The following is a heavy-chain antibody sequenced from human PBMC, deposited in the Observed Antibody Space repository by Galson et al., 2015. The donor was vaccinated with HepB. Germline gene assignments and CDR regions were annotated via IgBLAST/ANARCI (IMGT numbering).Heavy chain of an antibody. CDR1: GGSISTYY. J-gene: IGHJ6*02. CDR2: IYHNGRS. D-gene: IGHD6-13*01. V-gene: IGHV4-59*01. Sequence: SVSGGSISTYYWNWIRLSPGKGLEWIGDIYHNGRSNSNPSLKSRITFSVDTSKNQFSLKLRSVTAADTAIYYCARSFSSSNYRVDYNFGWDVWGQGTTVIVSS. CDR3: ARSFSSSNYRVDYNFGWDV.